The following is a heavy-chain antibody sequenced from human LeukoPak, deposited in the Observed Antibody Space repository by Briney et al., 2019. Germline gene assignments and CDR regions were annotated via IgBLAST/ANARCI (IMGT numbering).Heavy chain of an antibody. CDR1: GFTLSSYG. V-gene: IGHV3-30*03. J-gene: IGHJ4*02. CDR3: ARNYMVRGVGFDY. Sequence: PGGSLRLSCAASGFTLSSYGMHWVRQAPGKGLEWVAVISYDGSNKYYADSVKGRFTISRDNSKNTLYLQMNSLRAEDTAVYYCARNYMVRGVGFDYWGQGTLVTVSS. CDR2: ISYDGSNK. D-gene: IGHD3-10*01.